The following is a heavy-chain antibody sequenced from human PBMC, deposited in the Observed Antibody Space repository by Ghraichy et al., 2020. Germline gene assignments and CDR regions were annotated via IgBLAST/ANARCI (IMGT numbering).Heavy chain of an antibody. CDR3: ARATILGGMDV. Sequence: SETLSLTCAVYGGSVRGYYWTWFRQPPGKGLEYFGEIDYTGGTDHNPSLRSRVTMSVDTSRNHFSLTLCSLPAADTAVYYCARATILGGMDVWGQGTTVIVPS. J-gene: IGHJ6*02. CDR2: IDYTGGT. CDR1: GGSVRGYY. D-gene: IGHD3-3*01. V-gene: IGHV4-34*01.